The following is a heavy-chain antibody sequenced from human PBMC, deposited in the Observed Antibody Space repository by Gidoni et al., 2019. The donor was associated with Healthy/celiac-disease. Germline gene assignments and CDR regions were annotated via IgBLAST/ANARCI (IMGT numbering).Heavy chain of an antibody. D-gene: IGHD3-10*01. J-gene: IGHJ4*02. CDR2: ISGSGGST. CDR1: GFPFSSDA. V-gene: IGHV3-23*01. CDR3: AKEAENYYGSGSYIDY. Sequence: EVQLLESGGGLVQPGGSLRLSCAASGFPFSSDAMSWVRPAPGKGLEWVSAISGSGGSTYYADSVKGRFTISRDNSKNTLYLQMNSLRAEDTAVYYCAKEAENYYGSGSYIDYWGQGTLVTVSS.